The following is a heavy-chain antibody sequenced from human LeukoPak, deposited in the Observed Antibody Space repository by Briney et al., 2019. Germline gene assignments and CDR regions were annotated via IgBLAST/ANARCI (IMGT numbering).Heavy chain of an antibody. CDR2: INPNSGGT. CDR1: GYTFTGYY. D-gene: IGHD6-13*01. J-gene: IGHJ4*02. Sequence: ASVKVSGKASGYTFTGYYMHWVRQAPGQGLEWMGWINPNSGGTNYAQKFQGRVTMTRDTSISTAYMELSRLRSDDTAVYYCARVPRIAAAGSYFDYWGQGTLVTVSS. V-gene: IGHV1-2*02. CDR3: ARVPRIAAAGSYFDY.